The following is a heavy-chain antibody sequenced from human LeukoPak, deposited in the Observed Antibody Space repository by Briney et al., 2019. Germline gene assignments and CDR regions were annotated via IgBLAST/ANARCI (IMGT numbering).Heavy chain of an antibody. CDR1: GGSISSYY. CDR3: ARQGYSYGYQRYFDY. J-gene: IGHJ4*02. V-gene: IGHV4-59*08. Sequence: PSETLSLTCTVSGGSISSYYWSWIRQPPGKGLEWIGYIYYSGSTNYNPSLKSRVTISVDTSKNQFSLKLSSVTAADTAVYYCARQGYSYGYQRYFDYWGQGTLVTVSS. D-gene: IGHD5-18*01. CDR2: IYYSGST.